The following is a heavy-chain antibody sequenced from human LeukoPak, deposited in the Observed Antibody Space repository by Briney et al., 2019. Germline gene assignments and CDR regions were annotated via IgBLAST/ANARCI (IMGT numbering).Heavy chain of an antibody. CDR1: GTSISLSNW. J-gene: IGHJ5*02. Sequence: PSETLSLTCAVSGTSISLSNWWTWVRQPPGKGLEWIGEIYHSGTTNYNPSLKSRVTISLDKSRNQFSLNLNSVSAADTAVYYCACEVTVTTLPSGFDPWGQGTLVTVSS. D-gene: IGHD4-17*01. CDR2: IYHSGTT. V-gene: IGHV4-4*02. CDR3: ACEVTVTTLPSGFDP.